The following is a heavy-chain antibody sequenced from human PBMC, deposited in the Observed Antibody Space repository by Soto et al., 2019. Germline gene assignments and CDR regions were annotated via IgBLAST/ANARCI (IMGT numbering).Heavy chain of an antibody. CDR1: GYTFTSYG. D-gene: IGHD3-16*01. J-gene: IGHJ4*02. CDR3: AREGGDSCLAY. Sequence: QVQLVQSGAEVKKPGASVKVSCKASGYTFTSYGISWVRQAPGQGLEWMGWISAYNGNTNYAQKLQGRVTLTTDTSTRTAYMELRNLGSVATAGYYCAREGGDSCLAYWGQGTLVNVSS. CDR2: ISAYNGNT. V-gene: IGHV1-18*01.